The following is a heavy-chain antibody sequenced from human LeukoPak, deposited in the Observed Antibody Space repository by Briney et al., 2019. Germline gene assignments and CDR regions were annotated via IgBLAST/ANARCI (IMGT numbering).Heavy chain of an antibody. CDR3: AKARRSACSSTSCYPFDY. CDR2: IKQDGSEK. D-gene: IGHD2-2*01. V-gene: IGHV3-7*03. J-gene: IGHJ4*02. Sequence: GGSLRLSCAASGFTFSSYWMSWVRQAPGKGLEWVANIKQDGSEKYYVDSVKGRFTISRDSSKNTLYLQMNSLRAEDTAVYYCAKARRSACSSTSCYPFDYWGQGTLVTVSS. CDR1: GFTFSSYW.